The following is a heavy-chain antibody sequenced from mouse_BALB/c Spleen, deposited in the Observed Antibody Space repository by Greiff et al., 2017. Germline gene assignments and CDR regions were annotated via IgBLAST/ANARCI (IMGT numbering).Heavy chain of an antibody. CDR3: ARNDEYGRDYFDY. J-gene: IGHJ2*01. D-gene: IGHD2-3*01. CDR1: GYNFTSYW. CDR2: IYPGSGST. V-gene: IGHV1-55*01. Sequence: QVQLQQPGAELVKPGTSVKLSCKASGYNFTSYWINWVKLRPGQGLEWIGDIYPGSGSTNYNEKFKSKATLTVDTSSSTAYMQLSSLASEDSALYYCARNDEYGRDYFDYWGQGTTLTVSS.